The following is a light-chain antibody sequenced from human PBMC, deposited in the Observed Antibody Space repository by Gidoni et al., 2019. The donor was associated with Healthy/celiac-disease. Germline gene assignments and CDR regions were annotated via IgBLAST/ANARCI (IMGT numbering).Light chain of an antibody. J-gene: IGKJ4*01. Sequence: AIQLTQSPSSLSASVGDRVTITCRASQGSSSALAWYQQKPGKAHKLLIYDASSLESGVPSRFSGSGSGTDFTLTISNLQPEDFATYYCQQFNSYPPTFGGGTKVEIK. CDR1: QGSSSA. CDR2: DAS. V-gene: IGKV1-13*02. CDR3: QQFNSYPPT.